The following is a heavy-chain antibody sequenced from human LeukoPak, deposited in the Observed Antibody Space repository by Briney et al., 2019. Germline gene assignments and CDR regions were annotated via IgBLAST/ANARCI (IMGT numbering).Heavy chain of an antibody. CDR2: INHSGST. Sequence: SETLSLTCAVYGGSFSGYYWSWIRQPPGKGLEWIGEINHSGSTNYNPSLKSRVTISVDTSKNQFSLKLSSVTAADTAVYYCARWPRARYFDLWGRGILVTVSS. V-gene: IGHV4-34*01. CDR3: ARWPRARYFDL. CDR1: GGSFSGYY. J-gene: IGHJ2*01.